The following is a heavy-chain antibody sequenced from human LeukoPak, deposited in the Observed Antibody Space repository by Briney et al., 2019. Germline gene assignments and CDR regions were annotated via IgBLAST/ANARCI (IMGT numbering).Heavy chain of an antibody. CDR2: INHSGST. Sequence: SETLSLTCAVYGGSFSGYYWSWIRQPPGKGQEWIGEINHSGSTNYNPSLKSRVTISVDTSQNQFSLKLSSVTAAHTAVYYCARVSPYYFDYWGQGTLVTVPS. CDR1: GGSFSGYY. J-gene: IGHJ4*02. V-gene: IGHV4-34*01. CDR3: ARVSPYYFDY.